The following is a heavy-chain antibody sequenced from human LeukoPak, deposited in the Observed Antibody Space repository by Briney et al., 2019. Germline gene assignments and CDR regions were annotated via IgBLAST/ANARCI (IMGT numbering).Heavy chain of an antibody. V-gene: IGHV1-69*04. D-gene: IGHD2-2*01. CDR3: ARDPGHCSSTSCPHY. J-gene: IGHJ4*02. CDR2: IIPILGIA. Sequence: ASVKVSCKASGGTFSSYTISWVRQAPGQGLEWMGRIIPILGIANYAQKFQGRVTITADESTSTAYMELSSLRSEDTAVYYCARDPGHCSSTSCPHYWGQGTLVTVSS. CDR1: GGTFSSYT.